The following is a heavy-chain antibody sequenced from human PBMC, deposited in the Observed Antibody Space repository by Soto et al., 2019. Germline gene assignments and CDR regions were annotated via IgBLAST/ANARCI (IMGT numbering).Heavy chain of an antibody. CDR1: GGTFSSYA. CDR3: ARPSDYSSGWYIPHLYFDY. Sequence: QVQLVQSGAEVKKPGSSVKVSCKASGGTFSSYAISWVRQAPGQGLEWMGGIIPIFGTANYAQKFQGRVTITADESTSTAYMELSSLRSEDTAVYYCARPSDYSSGWYIPHLYFDYWGQGTLVTVSS. J-gene: IGHJ4*02. CDR2: IIPIFGTA. V-gene: IGHV1-69*01. D-gene: IGHD6-19*01.